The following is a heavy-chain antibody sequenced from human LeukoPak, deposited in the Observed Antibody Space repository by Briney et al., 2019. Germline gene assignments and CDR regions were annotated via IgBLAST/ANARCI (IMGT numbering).Heavy chain of an antibody. V-gene: IGHV3-9*01. CDR1: GFTFDDYA. CDR3: AKDMEV. D-gene: IGHD3-3*01. J-gene: IGHJ4*02. CDR2: ISWNCGSI. Sequence: GRSLRLSCAASGFTFDDYAMHWVRQAPGKGLEWVSGISWNCGSIGYADSVKGRFTISRDNAKNSLYLQMNSLRAEDTALYYCAKDMEVWGQGTLVTVSS.